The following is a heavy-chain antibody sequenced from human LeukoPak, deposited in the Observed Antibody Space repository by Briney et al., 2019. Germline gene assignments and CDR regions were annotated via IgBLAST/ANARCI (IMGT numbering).Heavy chain of an antibody. CDR3: ARAGPSSSWYQFGY. V-gene: IGHV3-66*01. Sequence: GGSLRLSCAASGFTVSRNYMSWVRQAPGKGLEWVSVIYSGGSTYYADSVKGRFTISRDNSKNTLYLQMNSLRAEDTAVYYCARAGPSSSWYQFGYWGQGTLVTVSS. J-gene: IGHJ4*02. CDR2: IYSGGST. CDR1: GFTVSRNY. D-gene: IGHD6-13*01.